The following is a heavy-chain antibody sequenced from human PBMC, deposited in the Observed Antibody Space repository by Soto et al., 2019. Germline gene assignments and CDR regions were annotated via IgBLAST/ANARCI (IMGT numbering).Heavy chain of an antibody. J-gene: IGHJ5*02. D-gene: IGHD3-10*02. CDR2: IIPPLPTP. CDR1: GGIFSNFA. Sequence: QVQLVQSGPEVKKPGSSVKVSCTASGGIFSNFAVSWVRQAPGHGLEWMGGIIPPLPTPRYPQKFQGRVTINADESMTTAYMELTSLRSDDTAVYYCATGSPPAHCSRSSCYYVDSWFDPWGQGTLVTVSS. V-gene: IGHV1-69*01. CDR3: ATGSPPAHCSRSSCYYVDSWFDP.